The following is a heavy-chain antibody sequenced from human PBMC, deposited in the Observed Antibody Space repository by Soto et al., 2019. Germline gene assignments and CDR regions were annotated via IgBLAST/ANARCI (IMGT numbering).Heavy chain of an antibody. CDR3: ARSSPVVTAP. CDR2: IYYSEST. V-gene: IGHV4-31*03. D-gene: IGHD2-21*02. J-gene: IGHJ5*02. CDR1: GGSISSGGYY. Sequence: QVQLQESGPGLVKPSQTLSLTCTVSGGSISSGGYYWSWVRQHPGQGLEWIGYIYYSESTYYKPSRKSRITISVETSKNQYSLKLSSVTAADTALYYCARSSPVVTAPWGQGTLVTVSS.